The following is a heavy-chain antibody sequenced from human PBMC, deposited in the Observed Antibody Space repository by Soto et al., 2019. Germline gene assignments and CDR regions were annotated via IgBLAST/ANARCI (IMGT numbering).Heavy chain of an antibody. CDR2: IIPIFGTA. Sequence: ASVKVSCKASGGTFSSYAISWVRQAPGQGLEWMGGIIPIFGTANYAQKFQGRVTITADKSTSTAYMELSSLRSEDTAVYYCARDLGYCSGGSCYSGRYFDYWGQGTLVTVS. CDR3: ARDLGYCSGGSCYSGRYFDY. J-gene: IGHJ4*02. V-gene: IGHV1-69*06. CDR1: GGTFSSYA. D-gene: IGHD2-15*01.